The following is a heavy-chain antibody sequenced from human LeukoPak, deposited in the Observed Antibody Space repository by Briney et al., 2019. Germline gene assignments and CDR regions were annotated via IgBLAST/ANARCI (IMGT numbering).Heavy chain of an antibody. Sequence: SETLSLTCTVSGYSISSGYYWGWIRQPPGKGLEWIGSIYYGGSSHYNPSLKSRVTISVDTSKKQFSLKLSSVTAADTAVYYCARDQVYHDILTGYYYYYMDVWGKGTTVTISS. J-gene: IGHJ6*03. V-gene: IGHV4-38-2*02. CDR2: IYYGGSS. D-gene: IGHD3-9*01. CDR3: ARDQVYHDILTGYYYYYMDV. CDR1: GYSISSGYY.